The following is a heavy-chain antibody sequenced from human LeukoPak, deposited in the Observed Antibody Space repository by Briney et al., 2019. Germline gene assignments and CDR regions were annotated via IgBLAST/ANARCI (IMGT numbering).Heavy chain of an antibody. CDR2: ISSSGSSI. D-gene: IGHD1-7*01. CDR1: GFTFSSYE. Sequence: GGSLRLSCAASGFTFSSYEMNWVRQAPGKGLEWVSYISSSGSSIYYADSVKGRFTISRDNSKNTLYLQMNSLRAEDTAVYYCAKDRGWNYQTFDYWGQGTLVTVSS. V-gene: IGHV3-48*03. CDR3: AKDRGWNYQTFDY. J-gene: IGHJ4*02.